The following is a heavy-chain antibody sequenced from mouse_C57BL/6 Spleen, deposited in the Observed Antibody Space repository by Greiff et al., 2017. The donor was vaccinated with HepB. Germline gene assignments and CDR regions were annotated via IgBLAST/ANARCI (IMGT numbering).Heavy chain of an antibody. V-gene: IGHV1-82*01. J-gene: IGHJ2*01. D-gene: IGHD2-4*01. Sequence: QVQLKQSGPELVKPGASVKISCKASGYAFSSSWMNWVKQRPGKGLEWIGRIYPGDGDTNYNGKFKGKATLTADKSSSTAYMQLSSLTYEDSAVYFCARGGDYDPSFDYWGQGTTLTVSS. CDR1: GYAFSSSW. CDR3: ARGGDYDPSFDY. CDR2: IYPGDGDT.